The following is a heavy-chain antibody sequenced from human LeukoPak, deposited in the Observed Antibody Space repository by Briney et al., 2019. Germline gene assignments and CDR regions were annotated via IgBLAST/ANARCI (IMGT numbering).Heavy chain of an antibody. CDR3: ARAKGSDFWSGYPRFFDY. J-gene: IGHJ4*02. V-gene: IGHV4-30-4*08. Sequence: SQTLSLTCTVSGGSISSGSYYWSWIRQPAGKGLEWIGYIYYSGSTYYNPSLKSRVTISVDTSKNQFSLKLSSVTAADTAVYYCARAKGSDFWSGYPRFFDYWGQGTLVTVSS. CDR2: IYYSGST. CDR1: GGSISSGSYY. D-gene: IGHD3-3*01.